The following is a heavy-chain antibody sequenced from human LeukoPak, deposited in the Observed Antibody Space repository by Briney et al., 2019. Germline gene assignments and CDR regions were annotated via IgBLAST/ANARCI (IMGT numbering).Heavy chain of an antibody. D-gene: IGHD3-16*01. J-gene: IGHJ6*03. V-gene: IGHV4-59*01. Sequence: SETLSLTCTVSGGSISSYYWSWIRQPPGKGLEWIGYIYYSGSTNYNPSLKSRVTISVDTSKNKFSLKLSSVTAADTAVYYCARSTGEYMDVWGKGTTVTVSS. CDR3: ARSTGEYMDV. CDR1: GGSISSYY. CDR2: IYYSGST.